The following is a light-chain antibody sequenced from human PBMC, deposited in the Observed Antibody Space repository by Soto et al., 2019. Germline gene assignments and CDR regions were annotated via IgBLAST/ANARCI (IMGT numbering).Light chain of an antibody. Sequence: DIKMTQSPSSLSASVGDRVTITCRASQSISSYLNWYQQKPGKAPKLLIYAASSLQSGVPSRFSGLGAGTDFTLTISSLQPEDFATYYCQQTYSAPITFGQGTRLEI. CDR2: AAS. V-gene: IGKV1-39*01. CDR3: QQTYSAPIT. CDR1: QSISSY. J-gene: IGKJ5*01.